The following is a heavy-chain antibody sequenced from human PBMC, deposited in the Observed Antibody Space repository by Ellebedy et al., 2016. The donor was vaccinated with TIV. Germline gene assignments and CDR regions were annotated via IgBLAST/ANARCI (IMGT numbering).Heavy chain of an antibody. J-gene: IGHJ6*02. CDR3: ATGVRTGDDALDV. D-gene: IGHD4-17*01. Sequence: ASVKVSXXVSGYTLNSLSMHWLRQTPGKGLEWMGGADPSNGETTYLHKFEGRLILTEDSSTDTAYMELSSLRSEDTATYYCATGVRTGDDALDVWGQGTIVTVSS. V-gene: IGHV1-24*01. CDR1: GYTLNSLS. CDR2: ADPSNGET.